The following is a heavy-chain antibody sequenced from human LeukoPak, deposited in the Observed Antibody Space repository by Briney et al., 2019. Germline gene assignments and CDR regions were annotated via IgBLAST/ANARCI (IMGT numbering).Heavy chain of an antibody. CDR1: GGSISSSSYY. Sequence: SETLSLTCTVSGGSISSSSYYWGWLRQPQGKGPEWIASMYYSGSTYYNPSLKSRVTIPVDTSKNQFSLKLSSVTAADTAVYYCARHPGWGHYFDCWGQGTLVTVSS. J-gene: IGHJ4*02. D-gene: IGHD2-21*02. V-gene: IGHV4-39*01. CDR3: ARHPGWGHYFDC. CDR2: MYYSGST.